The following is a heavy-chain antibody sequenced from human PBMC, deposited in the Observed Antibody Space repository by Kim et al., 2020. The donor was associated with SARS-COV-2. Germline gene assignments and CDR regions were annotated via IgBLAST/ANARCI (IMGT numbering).Heavy chain of an antibody. CDR3: TRDRGRYGYYFDY. CDR2: IRSKAYGGTT. Sequence: GGSLRLSCTASGFTFGDYAMSWVRQAPGKGLEWVGFIRSKAYGGTTEYAASVKGRFTISRDDSKSIAYLQMNSLKTEDTAVYYCTRDRGRYGYYFDYWGQGTLITVSS. J-gene: IGHJ4*02. D-gene: IGHD5-18*01. V-gene: IGHV3-49*04. CDR1: GFTFGDYA.